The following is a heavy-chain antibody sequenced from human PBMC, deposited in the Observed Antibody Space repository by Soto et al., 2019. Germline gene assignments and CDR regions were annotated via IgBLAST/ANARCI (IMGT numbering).Heavy chain of an antibody. CDR3: AKDKAVAGWGGLDY. Sequence: EVQLLESGGGLVQPGGSLRLSCAASGFTFSSYAMSWVRQAPGKGLEWVSAISGSGGSTYYADSVKGRFTISRDNSKNPLYLQMNSLRAEDTAVYYCAKDKAVAGWGGLDYGGQGTLVTVSS. D-gene: IGHD6-19*01. CDR2: ISGSGGST. V-gene: IGHV3-23*01. CDR1: GFTFSSYA. J-gene: IGHJ4*02.